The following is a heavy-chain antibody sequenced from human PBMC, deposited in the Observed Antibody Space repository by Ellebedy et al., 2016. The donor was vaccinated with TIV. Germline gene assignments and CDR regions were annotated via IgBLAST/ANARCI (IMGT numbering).Heavy chain of an antibody. D-gene: IGHD4-17*01. J-gene: IGHJ3*02. V-gene: IGHV1-2*02. CDR2: INPRGGTT. Sequence: ASVKVSCKASGYTFTGYYIHWVRQAPGQGLEWMGVINPRGGTTNYAQKFQGRVTMTRDTSISTAYMELSRLRSDDTAVYYCARDLLKRGYGDYVTYAFDIWGQGTMVTVSS. CDR1: GYTFTGYY. CDR3: ARDLLKRGYGDYVTYAFDI.